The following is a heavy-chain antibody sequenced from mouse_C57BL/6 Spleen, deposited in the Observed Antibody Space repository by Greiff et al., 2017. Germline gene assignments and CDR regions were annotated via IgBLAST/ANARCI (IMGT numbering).Heavy chain of an antibody. CDR3: AREAYGSSYEGYFDV. CDR2: ISYDGSH. Sequence: DVQLQESGPGLVQPSQSLSLTCSVTGYSITSGYYWNCLRPFPGNKLEWMGYISYDGSHNSNPSLKNRISITRDTSKNQFFLKLNSVTTEDTATYYCAREAYGSSYEGYFDVWGTGTTVTVSS. D-gene: IGHD1-1*01. V-gene: IGHV3-6*01. CDR1: GYSITSGYY. J-gene: IGHJ1*03.